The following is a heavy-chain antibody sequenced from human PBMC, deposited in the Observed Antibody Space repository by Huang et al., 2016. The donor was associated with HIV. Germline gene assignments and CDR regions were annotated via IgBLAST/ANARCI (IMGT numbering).Heavy chain of an antibody. V-gene: IGHV3-30*04. CDR1: GFTFTNYG. CDR2: RSDDGRNK. Sequence: QVQLVESGGGLVQPGRSLRLSCAASGFTFTNYGIHWVRQAPGEGLEWVAVRSDDGRNKVYADSVKGRFTISRDNSKSTLYLLMNSLRVDDTALYYCARSAVPGDGDWFDPWGQGTLVTVSS. CDR3: ARSAVPGDGDWFDP. D-gene: IGHD6-19*01. J-gene: IGHJ5*02.